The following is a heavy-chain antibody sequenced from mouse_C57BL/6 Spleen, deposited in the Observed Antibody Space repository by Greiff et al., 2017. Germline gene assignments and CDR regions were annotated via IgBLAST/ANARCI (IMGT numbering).Heavy chain of an antibody. V-gene: IGHV3-1*01. D-gene: IGHD1-1*01. CDR1: GYSITSGYD. CDR3: ARGVLRSYAMDY. CDR2: ISYSGST. Sequence: EVHLVESGPGMVKPSQSLSLTCTVTGYSITSGYDWHWIRHFPGNKLEWMGYISYSGSTNYNPSLKSRISITHDTSKNHFFLKLNSVTTEDTATYYCARGVLRSYAMDYWGQGTSVTASS. J-gene: IGHJ4*01.